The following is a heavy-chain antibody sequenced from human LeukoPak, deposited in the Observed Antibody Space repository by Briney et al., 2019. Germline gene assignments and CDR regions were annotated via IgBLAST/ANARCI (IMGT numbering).Heavy chain of an antibody. D-gene: IGHD6-19*01. Sequence: GGSLRLSCAASGFTFSNAWMSWVRQAPGKGLEWVGRIKSKTDGGTTDYAAPVKGRFTISKDDSKNTLYLQMNSLKTEDTAVYYCTTEPPYSSGWYYYYYYMDVWGKGTTVTVSS. J-gene: IGHJ6*03. CDR2: IKSKTDGGTT. CDR3: TTEPPYSSGWYYYYYYMDV. CDR1: GFTFSNAW. V-gene: IGHV3-15*01.